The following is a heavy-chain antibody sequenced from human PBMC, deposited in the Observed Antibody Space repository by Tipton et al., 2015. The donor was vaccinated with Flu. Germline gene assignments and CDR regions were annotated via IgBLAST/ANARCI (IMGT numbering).Heavy chain of an antibody. CDR3: AREPAPIGSPKSDAFDV. V-gene: IGHV3-30*04. J-gene: IGHJ3*01. CDR1: GFTFSTYA. CDR2: ISYNGKNI. Sequence: SGFTFSTYAMHWVRQAPGKGLEWVSFISYNGKNIYYADSVKGRFTISRDDSKNTLALQMNSLRTEDTAIYYCAREPAPIGSPKSDAFDVWGQGTKVTVSP. D-gene: IGHD3-10*01.